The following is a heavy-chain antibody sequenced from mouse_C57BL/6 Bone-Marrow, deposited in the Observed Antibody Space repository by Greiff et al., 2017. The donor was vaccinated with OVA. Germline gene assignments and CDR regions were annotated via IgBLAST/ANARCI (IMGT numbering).Heavy chain of an antibody. CDR1: GYTFTSYW. D-gene: IGHD2-5*01. CDR3: AITYSNYFDY. V-gene: IGHV1-59*01. Sequence: QVQLKQPGAELVRPGTSVKLSCKASGYTFTSYWMHWVKQRPGQGLEWIGVIDPSDSYTNYNQKFKGKATLTVDTSSSTAYMQLSSLTSEDSAVYYCAITYSNYFDYWGQGTTLTVSS. J-gene: IGHJ2*01. CDR2: IDPSDSYT.